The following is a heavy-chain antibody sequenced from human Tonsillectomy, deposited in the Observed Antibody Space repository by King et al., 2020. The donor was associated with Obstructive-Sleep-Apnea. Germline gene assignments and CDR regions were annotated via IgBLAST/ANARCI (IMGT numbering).Heavy chain of an antibody. CDR2: ISGSGGST. Sequence: VQLVESGGGLVHPGGSLRLSCAASGFTFNSYDMNWVRQAPGKGLEWVSAISGSGGSTYYADSVKGRFTISRDNSKNTLYLQMNSLRAEDTAVYYCAKKGGGGGYYYGMDVWGQGTTVTVSS. CDR1: GFTFNSYD. CDR3: AKKGGGGGYYYGMDV. D-gene: IGHD3-16*01. J-gene: IGHJ6*02. V-gene: IGHV3-23*04.